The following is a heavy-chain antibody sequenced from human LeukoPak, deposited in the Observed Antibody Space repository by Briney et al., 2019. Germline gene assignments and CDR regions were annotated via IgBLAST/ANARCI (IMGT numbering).Heavy chain of an antibody. D-gene: IGHD2-15*01. J-gene: IGHJ4*02. CDR2: IYSGGGT. CDR1: GFTVSSNY. CDR3: ARARGFYCSGGSCYSY. Sequence: GGSLRLSCAASGFTVSSNYMSWVRQAPGKGLEWVSVIYSGGGTYYADSVKGRLTISRDNSKNTLYLQMNSLRVEDTAVYYCARARGFYCSGGSCYSYWGQGTLVTVSS. V-gene: IGHV3-53*01.